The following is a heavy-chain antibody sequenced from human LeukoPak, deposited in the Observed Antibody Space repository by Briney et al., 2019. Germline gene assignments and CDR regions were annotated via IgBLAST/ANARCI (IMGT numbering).Heavy chain of an antibody. D-gene: IGHD1-1*01. V-gene: IGHV3-53*04. J-gene: IGHJ4*02. CDR3: ARRAPTNYFFDD. CDR2: LYSGGTT. CDR1: GFSVRKNY. Sequence: GGSLRLSCEVSGFSVRKNYMSWVRQAPGKGLEWVSILYSGGTTYSADSVKGRFTISRHQSKNTLYLQLNSLRVDDTAVYYCARRAPTNYFFDDWGQGTLVTVSS.